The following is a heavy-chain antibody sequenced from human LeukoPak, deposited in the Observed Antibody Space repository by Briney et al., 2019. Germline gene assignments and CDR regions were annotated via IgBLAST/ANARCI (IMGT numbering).Heavy chain of an antibody. D-gene: IGHD3-10*01. CDR2: IRYDGSNK. CDR1: GFTFSSYG. Sequence: GGSLRLSCAASGFTFSSYGMHWVRQAPGKGLEWVAFIRYDGSNKYYADSVKGRFTISRDNSKNTLYLQMNSLRAEDTAVYYCAKDRGNPFRGTWFDPWGQGTLVTV. J-gene: IGHJ5*02. V-gene: IGHV3-30*02. CDR3: AKDRGNPFRGTWFDP.